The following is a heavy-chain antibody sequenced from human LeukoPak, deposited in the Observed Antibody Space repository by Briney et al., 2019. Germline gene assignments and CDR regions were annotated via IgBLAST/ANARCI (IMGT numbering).Heavy chain of an antibody. V-gene: IGHV3-23*01. J-gene: IGHJ4*02. Sequence: PGGSLRLSCAASGFTFRSYAMSWVRQAPGKGLEWVSAISNSGGRIYYTDSVKGRFTISRDNSKNTLYLQMNSLRAEDPPVYYCAKGMSATSGYLELDYWGQGTLVTVSS. D-gene: IGHD3-22*01. CDR1: GFTFRSYA. CDR3: AKGMSATSGYLELDY. CDR2: ISNSGGRI.